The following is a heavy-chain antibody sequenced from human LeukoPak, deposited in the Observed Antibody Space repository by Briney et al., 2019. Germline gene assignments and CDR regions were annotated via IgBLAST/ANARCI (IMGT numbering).Heavy chain of an antibody. CDR1: GFTFSDYY. Sequence: GGSLRLSCAASGFTFSDYYMSWVGQAPRKGLEWVAPITIEGRSTRYAAYVKGRFTIARDNAKYTLYLQMNSLRAEDTAVYYCARGGLGYCSSTSCYFGYWGQGTLVTVSS. CDR3: ARGGLGYCSSTSCYFGY. D-gene: IGHD2-2*01. V-gene: IGHV3-74*01. CDR2: ITIEGRST. J-gene: IGHJ4*02.